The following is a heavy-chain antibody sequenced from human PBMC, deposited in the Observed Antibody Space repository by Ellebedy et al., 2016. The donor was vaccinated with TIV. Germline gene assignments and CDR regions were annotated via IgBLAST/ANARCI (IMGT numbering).Heavy chain of an antibody. CDR1: GGSISSSSYY. J-gene: IGHJ4*02. V-gene: IGHV4-39*01. D-gene: IGHD3-3*01. CDR3: ARRKVTIPRADAYFDY. Sequence: SETLSLXYTVSGGSISSSSYYWGWIRQPPGKGLEWIGSIYYSGNTYYNPSLKSRVTISIDTSKNQFSLRLSSVTAADTAIYRCARRKVTIPRADAYFDYWGQGILVTVSS. CDR2: IYYSGNT.